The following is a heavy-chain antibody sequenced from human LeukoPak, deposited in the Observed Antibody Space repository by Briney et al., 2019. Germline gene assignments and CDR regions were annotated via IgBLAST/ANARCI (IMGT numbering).Heavy chain of an antibody. Sequence: GGSLRLSCAASGFTFSSYSMNWVRQAPGKGLEWVSSISSSSSYIYYADSVKGRFTISRDTSKNTLYLQMNGLRVDDTAMYYCVRKRNSYFDYWGQGTLVTVSS. D-gene: IGHD4-23*01. CDR3: VRKRNSYFDY. J-gene: IGHJ4*02. CDR1: GFTFSSYS. V-gene: IGHV3-21*04. CDR2: ISSSSSYI.